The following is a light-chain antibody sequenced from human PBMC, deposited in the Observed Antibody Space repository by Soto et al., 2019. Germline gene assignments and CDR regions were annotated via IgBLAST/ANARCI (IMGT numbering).Light chain of an antibody. CDR2: EGS. J-gene: IGLJ1*01. CDR1: SSDVGSYNL. V-gene: IGLV2-23*01. Sequence: QSVLTQPASLSGSPGQSITISCTGTSSDVGSYNLVSWYQQHPGKAPKLMIYEGSKRPPGVSNRFSGSKSGNTASLTISGLQAEDEADYYCCSYAGSSTYVFGTGTKVTVL. CDR3: CSYAGSSTYV.